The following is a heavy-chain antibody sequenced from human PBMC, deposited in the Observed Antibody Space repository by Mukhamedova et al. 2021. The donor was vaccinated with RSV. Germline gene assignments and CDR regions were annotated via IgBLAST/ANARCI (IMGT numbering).Heavy chain of an antibody. CDR2: FDPEDGET. J-gene: IGHJ5*02. CDR1: TLTELS. CDR3: STYYYDSSGP. V-gene: IGHV1-24*01. D-gene: IGHD3-22*01. Sequence: TLTELSMHWVRQAPGKGLEWMGGFDPEDGETIYSQNFHGRVTMTEDTSTDTSYMYLISLRSEVTALYYFSTYYYDSSGPCGQGTL.